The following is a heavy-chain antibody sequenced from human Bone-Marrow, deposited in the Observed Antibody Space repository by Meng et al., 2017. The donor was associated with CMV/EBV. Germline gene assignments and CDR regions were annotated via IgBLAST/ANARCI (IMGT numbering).Heavy chain of an antibody. CDR3: TSFSKGYYDSSGYWYFDL. CDR2: IRSKANSYAT. V-gene: IGHV3-73*01. CDR1: GFTFSGSA. Sequence: GESLKISCAASGFTFSGSAMHWVRQASGKGLEWVGRIRSKANSYATAYAASVKGRFTISRDDSKNTAYLQMNSLKTEDTAVYYCTSFSKGYYDSSGYWYFDLWSRGTLVTVSS. D-gene: IGHD3-22*01. J-gene: IGHJ2*01.